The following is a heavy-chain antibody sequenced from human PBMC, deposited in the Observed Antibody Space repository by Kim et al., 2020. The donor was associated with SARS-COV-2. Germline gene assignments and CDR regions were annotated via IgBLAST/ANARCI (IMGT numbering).Heavy chain of an antibody. CDR2: ISSSSSYT. CDR3: ARGARIAAAGTCTYYFDY. J-gene: IGHJ4*02. V-gene: IGHV3-11*03. Sequence: GGSLRLSCAASGFTFSDYYMSWIRQAPGKGLEWVSYISSSSSYTNYADSVKGRFTISRDNAKNSLHLQINSRRAEDTAVYYCARGARIAAAGTCTYYFDYWGEGALVTVSS. D-gene: IGHD6-13*01. CDR1: GFTFSDYY.